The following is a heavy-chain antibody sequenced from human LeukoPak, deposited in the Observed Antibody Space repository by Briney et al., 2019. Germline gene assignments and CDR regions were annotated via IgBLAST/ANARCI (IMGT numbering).Heavy chain of an antibody. D-gene: IGHD6-19*01. Sequence: GGSLRLSCAASGFSFSSYAMSWVRQAPGKGLEWISAITGSGSSTFYADAVKGRFTISKDNSKNTLYLQMNSLRAEDTAVYYCAKRVSGWYLVDYWGQGALVTVSS. CDR3: AKRVSGWYLVDY. J-gene: IGHJ4*02. V-gene: IGHV3-23*01. CDR2: ITGSGSST. CDR1: GFSFSSYA.